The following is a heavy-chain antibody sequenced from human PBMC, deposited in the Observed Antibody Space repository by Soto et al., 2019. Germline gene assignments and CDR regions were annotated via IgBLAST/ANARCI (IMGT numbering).Heavy chain of an antibody. CDR2: IYWHDDK. Sequence: TLSLTCTVSGGSISSGGYYWSWIRQHPGKALEWLALIYWHDDKRYSPSLKSRLTITKDTSKNQVVLTMTNMDPVDTATYYCAHRGGAAVGLYYFDYWGQGALVTVSS. CDR1: GGSISSGGYY. J-gene: IGHJ4*02. D-gene: IGHD6-13*01. V-gene: IGHV2-5*08. CDR3: AHRGGAAVGLYYFDY.